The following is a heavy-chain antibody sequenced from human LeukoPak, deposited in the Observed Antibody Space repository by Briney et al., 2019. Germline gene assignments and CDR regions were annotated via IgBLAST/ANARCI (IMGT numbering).Heavy chain of an antibody. CDR2: IYYSGST. Sequence: SETLSLTCTVSGGSISSSSYYWGWIRQPPGKGLEWIGSIYYSGSTYYNPSLKSRVTISVDTSKNQFSLKLSSVAAADTVVYCCARSKSEGSYYDYYYYYMDVWGKGTTVTVSS. CDR1: GGSISSSSYY. V-gene: IGHV4-39*07. CDR3: ARSKSEGSYYDYYYYYMDV. D-gene: IGHD1-26*01. J-gene: IGHJ6*03.